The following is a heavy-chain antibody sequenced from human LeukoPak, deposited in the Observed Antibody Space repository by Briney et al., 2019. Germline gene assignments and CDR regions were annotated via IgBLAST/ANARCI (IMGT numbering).Heavy chain of an antibody. Sequence: GASVKVSFKASGYTFTSYDINWVRQATGQGLEWMGWMNPNSGNTDYAQKFQGRVTMTRNTSISTAYMELSSLRSEDTAVYYCARGRRGKTASYGSGSYCFDYWGQGTLVTVSS. CDR2: MNPNSGNT. D-gene: IGHD3-10*01. CDR3: ARGRRGKTASYGSGSYCFDY. J-gene: IGHJ4*02. CDR1: GYTFTSYD. V-gene: IGHV1-8*01.